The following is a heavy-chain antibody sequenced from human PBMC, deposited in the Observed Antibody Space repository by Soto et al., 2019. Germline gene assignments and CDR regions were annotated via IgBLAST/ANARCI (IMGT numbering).Heavy chain of an antibody. Sequence: SLRLSCAASGFTLDDYAMHWVRHVSGKGLEWVSGINWNSGSMGYGDSVKGRFAISRDNAKNSLHLQMNSLSAEDTAFYYCVKDESINWYSGHFRHWGQGTLVTVSS. CDR2: INWNSGSM. CDR3: VKDESINWYSGHFRH. J-gene: IGHJ1*01. D-gene: IGHD6-13*01. CDR1: GFTLDDYA. V-gene: IGHV3-9*01.